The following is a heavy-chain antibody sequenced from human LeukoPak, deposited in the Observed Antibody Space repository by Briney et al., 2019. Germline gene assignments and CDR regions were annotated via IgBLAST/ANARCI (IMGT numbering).Heavy chain of an antibody. D-gene: IGHD4-17*01. Sequence: PGGSLRLSCAASGFTVSSNYMSWVRQAPGKGLDWVSVIYTRGRTDYADSVKGRFTISRDNSKNTLFLQMNSLRAEDTAVYYCARRGESTTYGDYRFDYWGQGTLVTVSS. V-gene: IGHV3-53*01. CDR3: ARRGESTTYGDYRFDY. J-gene: IGHJ4*02. CDR2: IYTRGRT. CDR1: GFTVSSNY.